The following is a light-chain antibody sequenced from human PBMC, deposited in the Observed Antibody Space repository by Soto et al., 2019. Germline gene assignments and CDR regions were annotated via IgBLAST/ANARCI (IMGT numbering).Light chain of an antibody. CDR1: SCDVGAYSS. J-gene: IGLJ1*01. CDR2: KGT. CDR3: CSSAPESTYV. Sequence: QSVLAQPASVSGSPGQSVTISCTGTSCDVGAYSSVSWYQQHPDKAPQLMIYKGTQRPSGVSNRFSGSTSGNAASLTISGLQAGDEADYFCCSSAPESTYVFGTGTKVTVL. V-gene: IGLV2-23*01.